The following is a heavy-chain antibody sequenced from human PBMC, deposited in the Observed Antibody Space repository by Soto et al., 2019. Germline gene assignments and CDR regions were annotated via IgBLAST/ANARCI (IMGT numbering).Heavy chain of an antibody. Sequence: QITLKESGPTLVRPTQTLTLTCTFSGFSLSTTGVGVGWIRKPPGKALEWLALIYWVDDKRYSPSPKSRLTIAKDTSQNELILTRTKMDPVDTATYYCAQRLRDDGIGRELANNFDPWGQGTLVTVSS. CDR3: AQRLRDDGIGRELANNFDP. CDR2: IYWVDDK. J-gene: IGHJ5*02. D-gene: IGHD3-22*01. V-gene: IGHV2-5*02. CDR1: GFSLSTTGVG.